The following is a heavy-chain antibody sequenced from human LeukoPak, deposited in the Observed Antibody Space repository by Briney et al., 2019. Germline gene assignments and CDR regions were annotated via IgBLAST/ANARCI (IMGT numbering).Heavy chain of an antibody. D-gene: IGHD5-12*01. J-gene: IGHJ4*02. CDR1: GFTFSSYS. Sequence: GGSLRLSCAASGFTFSSYSMNWVRQAPGKGLEWVSYISSSGSTIYYADSVKGRFTISRDNAKNSLYLQMNSLRAEDTAVYYCARDKKGYSGYDLGYWGQGTLVTVSS. V-gene: IGHV3-48*04. CDR2: ISSSGSTI. CDR3: ARDKKGYSGYDLGY.